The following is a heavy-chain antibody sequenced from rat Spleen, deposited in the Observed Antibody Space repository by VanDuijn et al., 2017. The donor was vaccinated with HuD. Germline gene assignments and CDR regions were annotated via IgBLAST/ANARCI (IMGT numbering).Heavy chain of an antibody. Sequence: EVQLVESDGGLVQPGRSLKLSCAASGFTFSDYYMAWVRQAPTKGLEWVASISPSGGSTYYRDSVKGRFTVSRDNAKSTLYLQMDSLRSEDTATYYCARLSMMVIRDYVMDAWGQGASVTVSS. CDR1: GFTFSDYY. D-gene: IGHD1-12*03. V-gene: IGHV5-25*01. CDR3: ARLSMMVIRDYVMDA. J-gene: IGHJ4*01. CDR2: ISPSGGST.